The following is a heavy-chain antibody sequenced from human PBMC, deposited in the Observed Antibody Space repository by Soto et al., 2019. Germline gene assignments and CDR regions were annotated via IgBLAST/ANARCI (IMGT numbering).Heavy chain of an antibody. CDR3: ATDLHGRGYYYGSDW. D-gene: IGHD3-10*01. CDR2: FDPEDGET. Sequence: ASVKVSCKVSGYTLTELSLHWVRQAPGKGLEWMGGFDPEDGETIYAQKFQGRVTMTEDTSTDTAYMELSSLRSEDTAVYYCATDLHGRGYYYGSDWWGQGTLVTVSS. CDR1: GYTLTELS. J-gene: IGHJ4*02. V-gene: IGHV1-24*01.